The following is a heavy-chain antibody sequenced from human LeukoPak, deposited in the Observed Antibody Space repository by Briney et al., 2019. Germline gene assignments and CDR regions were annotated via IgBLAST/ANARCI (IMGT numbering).Heavy chain of an antibody. Sequence: GGSVRLLCTPSGFSVSHNYMNWARHARGGGLEWVALIFSGGNTHYADSGKGRCTISTDNSKNTLYLQMSSLRVEDTAVYYCTRDTPGIAASVSAGWGQGTLVTVSS. D-gene: IGHD6-13*01. J-gene: IGHJ4*02. CDR2: IFSGGNT. CDR3: TRDTPGIAASVSAG. CDR1: GFSVSHNY. V-gene: IGHV3-53*01.